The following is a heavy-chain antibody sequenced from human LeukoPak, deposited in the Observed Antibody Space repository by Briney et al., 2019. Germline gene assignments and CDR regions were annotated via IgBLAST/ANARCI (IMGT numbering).Heavy chain of an antibody. D-gene: IGHD3-16*01. CDR3: ARVQYYAFDY. Sequence: NPGGSLRLSCAASGFTFSSYSMNWVRQAPWKGLEWVSSISSSSSYIYYADSVKGRFTVSRDNSQKAVYLQMDSLRVEDTAIYYCARVQYYAFDYWGQGTPVTVSS. V-gene: IGHV3-21*01. CDR2: ISSSSSYI. J-gene: IGHJ4*02. CDR1: GFTFSSYS.